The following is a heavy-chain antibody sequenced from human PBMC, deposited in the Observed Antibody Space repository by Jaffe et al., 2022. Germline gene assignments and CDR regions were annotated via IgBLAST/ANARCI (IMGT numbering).Heavy chain of an antibody. CDR2: IYWDDDK. J-gene: IGHJ5*02. CDR3: AHRITQYYYGSGSYYNENIIPYNWFDP. Sequence: QITLKESGPTLVKPTQTLTLTCTFSGFSLSTSGVGVGWIRQPPGKALEWLALIYWDDDKRYSPSLKSRLTITKDTSKNQVVLTMTNMDPVDTATYYCAHRITQYYYGSGSYYNENIIPYNWFDPWGQGTLVTVSS. V-gene: IGHV2-5*02. D-gene: IGHD3-10*01. CDR1: GFSLSTSGVG.